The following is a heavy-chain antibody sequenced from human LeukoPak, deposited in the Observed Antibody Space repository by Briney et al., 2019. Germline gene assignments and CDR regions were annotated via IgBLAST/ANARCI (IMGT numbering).Heavy chain of an antibody. V-gene: IGHV4-59*01. Sequence: SETLSLTRTVSGGSISSYYWSWIRQPPGKGLEWIGYIYYSGSTNYNPSLKSRVTISVDTSKNQFSLKLSSVTAADTAVYYCARKLAVAEYYYYYGMDVWGQGTTVTVSS. CDR2: IYYSGST. J-gene: IGHJ6*02. CDR1: GGSISSYY. D-gene: IGHD6-19*01. CDR3: ARKLAVAEYYYYYGMDV.